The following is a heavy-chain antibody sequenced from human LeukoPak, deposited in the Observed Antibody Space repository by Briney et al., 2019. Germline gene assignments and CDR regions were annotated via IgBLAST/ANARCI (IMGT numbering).Heavy chain of an antibody. CDR1: GGSFSGYY. V-gene: IGHV4-34*01. Sequence: SETLSLTCAVYGGSFSGYYWSWIRQPPGKGLEWIGEINHSGSTNYNPSLKSRVTISVDTSKNQFSLKLSSVTAADTAVYYCARGRRGYSSSTSCQKALNWFDPWGQGTLVTVSS. J-gene: IGHJ5*02. CDR2: INHSGST. CDR3: ARGRRGYSSSTSCQKALNWFDP. D-gene: IGHD2-2*01.